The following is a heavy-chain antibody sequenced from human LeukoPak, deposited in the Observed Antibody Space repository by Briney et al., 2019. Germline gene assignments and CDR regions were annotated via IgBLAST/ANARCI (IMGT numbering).Heavy chain of an antibody. V-gene: IGHV4-59*08. Sequence: SETLSLTCTVSGGSISSYYWSWIRQPPGKGLEWIGYIYYSGSTNYSPSLKSRVTISVDTSKNQFSLKLSSVTAADTAVYYCARLSYDTSGYWPDYFDYWRQGTLVTVSS. CDR2: IYYSGST. D-gene: IGHD3-22*01. CDR1: GGSISSYY. J-gene: IGHJ4*02. CDR3: ARLSYDTSGYWPDYFDY.